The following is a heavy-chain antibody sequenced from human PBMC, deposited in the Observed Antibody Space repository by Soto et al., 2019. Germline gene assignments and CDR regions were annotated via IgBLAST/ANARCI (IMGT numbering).Heavy chain of an antibody. V-gene: IGHV1-69*02. CDR3: AIAMVRGVIIDGMDV. D-gene: IGHD3-10*01. J-gene: IGHJ6*02. CDR1: GGTFSSYT. CDR2: IIPILGIA. Sequence: QVQLVQSGAEVKKPGSSVKVSCKASGGTFSSYTISWVRQAPGQGLEWMGRIIPILGIANYAQKFQGRVTITADKSTSTAYMELSSLRSEDTGVYYCAIAMVRGVIIDGMDVWGQGTTVTVSS.